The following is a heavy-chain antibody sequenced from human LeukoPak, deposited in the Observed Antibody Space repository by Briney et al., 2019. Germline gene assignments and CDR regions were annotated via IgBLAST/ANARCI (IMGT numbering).Heavy chain of an antibody. V-gene: IGHV4-34*01. D-gene: IGHD3-22*01. CDR3: AKNIEYYDSSVSPTYYFDY. J-gene: IGHJ4*02. Sequence: SETLSLTCAVYGGSFSGYYWSWIRQPPGKGLEWIGEINHSGSTNYNPSLKSRVTISVDTSKNQFSLKLSSVTAADTAVYYCAKNIEYYDSSVSPTYYFDYWGQGTLVTVSS. CDR1: GGSFSGYY. CDR2: INHSGST.